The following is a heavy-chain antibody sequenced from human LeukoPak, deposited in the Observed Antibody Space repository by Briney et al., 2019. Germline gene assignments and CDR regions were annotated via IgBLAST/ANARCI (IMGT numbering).Heavy chain of an antibody. V-gene: IGHV3-23*01. D-gene: IGHD5-24*01. CDR3: AKDGERWLQPYNFDY. CDR1: GFTFSSYG. CDR2: ISGSGGST. Sequence: GGSLRLSCAASGFTFSSYGMSWDRQAPGKGLEWVSAISGSGGSTYYADSVKGRFTISRDNSKDTLYLQMNSLRAEDTAVYYCAKDGERWLQPYNFDYWGQGTLVTVSS. J-gene: IGHJ4*02.